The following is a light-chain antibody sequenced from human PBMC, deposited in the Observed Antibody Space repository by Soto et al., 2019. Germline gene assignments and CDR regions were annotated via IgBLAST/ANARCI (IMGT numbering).Light chain of an antibody. CDR1: QSISNW. Sequence: DIQMTQSPSTLSASVGDRVTITCRASQSISNWLAWYQQKPGKAPKLLIYKASSLESGVPSRFSGSGSGTEITLTISSLQPDDFATYYCQHYNSYSEAFGQGTKVDIK. CDR3: QHYNSYSEA. CDR2: KAS. V-gene: IGKV1-5*03. J-gene: IGKJ1*01.